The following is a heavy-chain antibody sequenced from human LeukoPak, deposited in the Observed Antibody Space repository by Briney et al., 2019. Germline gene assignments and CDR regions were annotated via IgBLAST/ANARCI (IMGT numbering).Heavy chain of an antibody. J-gene: IGHJ4*02. CDR2: MSGSGGST. V-gene: IGHV3-23*01. Sequence: PGGSLRLSCAASGFTFSSYAMTWVRQAPGKGLEWVSGMSGSGGSTYYADSVKGRFTISRDNSKNTLYLQMNSLRAEDTAVYYCATNYVWGSYRYTSYFDYWGQGTLVTVSS. D-gene: IGHD3-16*02. CDR1: GFTFSSYA. CDR3: ATNYVWGSYRYTSYFDY.